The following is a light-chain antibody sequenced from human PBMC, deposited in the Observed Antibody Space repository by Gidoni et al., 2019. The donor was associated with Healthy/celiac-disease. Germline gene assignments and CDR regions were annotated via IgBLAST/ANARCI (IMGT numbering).Light chain of an antibody. CDR3: QQSYSTPIT. V-gene: IGKV1-39*01. CDR1: QSSSSY. CDR2: AAS. Sequence: DIQMTQSPSSLSASVGDRVTITCRASQSSSSYLNWYQQTPGKAPKLLIYAASRLQSGVPSMFSGSGSGTDFTLTISSLQPEDFATYSCQQSYSTPITFGQGTRLEIK. J-gene: IGKJ5*01.